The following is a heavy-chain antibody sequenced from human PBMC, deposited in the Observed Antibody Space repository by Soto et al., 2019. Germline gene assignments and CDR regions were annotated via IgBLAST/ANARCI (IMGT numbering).Heavy chain of an antibody. V-gene: IGHV3-23*01. Sequence: EVQLLESGGGLVQPGGSLRLSCAASGFTFSSYAMNWVRQAPGKGLEWFSVISGSGGSTYYADSVKGRFTISRDNSKNTLYLQMNSLRAEDTAVYYCAKRTTGSDFEYWGQGTLVTVSS. D-gene: IGHD1-1*01. J-gene: IGHJ4*02. CDR1: GFTFSSYA. CDR3: AKRTTGSDFEY. CDR2: ISGSGGST.